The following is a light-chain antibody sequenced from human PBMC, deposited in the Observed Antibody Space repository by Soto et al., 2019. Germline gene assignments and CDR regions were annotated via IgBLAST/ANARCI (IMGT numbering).Light chain of an antibody. CDR3: HQYNNWPPWT. Sequence: EIVLTQSPGSLSLSPGERATLSCRAIQSIYINSLAWYQQKPGQAPRLLIYGASTRATGIPARFSGSGSGTEFTLTISSLQSEDYAVYYCHQYNNWPPWTFGQGTKVDI. J-gene: IGKJ1*01. CDR1: QSIYIN. CDR2: GAS. V-gene: IGKV3-15*01.